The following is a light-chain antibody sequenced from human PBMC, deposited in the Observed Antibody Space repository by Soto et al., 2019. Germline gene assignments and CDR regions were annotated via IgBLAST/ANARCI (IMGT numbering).Light chain of an antibody. J-gene: IGKJ1*01. CDR3: LQYSSHSWT. CDR2: DAS. V-gene: IGKV1-5*01. CDR1: RSISDW. Sequence: DIQMTQSAATLSLSFGDRVTITCGASRSISDWLAWYQQKPGKAPKLLIFDASSLKSGVPSRFSGSGYGTEFNLTISGLQTDDVATYYCLQYSSHSWTFGQGTKVDIK.